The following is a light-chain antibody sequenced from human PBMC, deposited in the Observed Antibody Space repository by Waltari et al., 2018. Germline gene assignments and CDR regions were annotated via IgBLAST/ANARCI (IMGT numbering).Light chain of an antibody. J-gene: IGKJ1*01. V-gene: IGKV4-1*01. CDR3: QQYYNTLWT. Sequence: DIVMTQSPDSLAVSLGERATINCTSSPSVLYSSNNKNFLAWYQQKPGQPPKLLIYWASTRESGVPDRFSGSGSGTDFTLTISSLQAEDVAVYYCQQYYNTLWTFGQGTKVEIK. CDR1: PSVLYSSNNKNF. CDR2: WAS.